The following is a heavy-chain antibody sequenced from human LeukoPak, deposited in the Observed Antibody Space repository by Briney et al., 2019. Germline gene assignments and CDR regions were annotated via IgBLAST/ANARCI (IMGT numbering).Heavy chain of an antibody. CDR3: ARESSGGNFQGNFDY. CDR2: TRNKANSYTT. J-gene: IGHJ4*02. V-gene: IGHV3-72*01. Sequence: PGGSLRLSCAASGLAFSSYAMSWVRQAPGKGLEWVGRTRNKANSYTTEYAASVKGRFTISRDDSKNSLYLQMNSLKTEDTAVYYCARESSGGNFQGNFDYWGQGTLVTVSS. CDR1: GLAFSSYA. D-gene: IGHD4-23*01.